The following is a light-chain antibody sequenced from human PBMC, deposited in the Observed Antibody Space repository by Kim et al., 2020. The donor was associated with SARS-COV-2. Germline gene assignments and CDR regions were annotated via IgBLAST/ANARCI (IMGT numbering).Light chain of an antibody. J-gene: IGKJ4*01. Sequence: DIQLTQSPSSLSASLGDRVTITCQASQDIKNYVNWFQQKPGKAPRLLIYDASNLQTGVPSRFSGSGSGTHFNFTISSLQSADFATYYCQQYDEVVIFGGGTKVDIK. CDR2: DAS. V-gene: IGKV1-33*01. CDR1: QDIKNY. CDR3: QQYDEVVI.